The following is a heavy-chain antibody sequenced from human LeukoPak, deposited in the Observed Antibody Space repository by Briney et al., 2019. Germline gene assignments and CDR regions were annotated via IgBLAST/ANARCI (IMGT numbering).Heavy chain of an antibody. Sequence: SETLSLTCTVSGGSISSYYWSWIRQPPGKGLEWIGEINHSGSTNYNPSLKSRVTISVDMSKNQFSLQLSSVTAADTAVYYCARGSSGWYAGRRYYFDYWGQGTLVTVSS. CDR2: INHSGST. CDR3: ARGSSGWYAGRRYYFDY. V-gene: IGHV4-34*01. CDR1: GGSISSYY. J-gene: IGHJ4*02. D-gene: IGHD6-19*01.